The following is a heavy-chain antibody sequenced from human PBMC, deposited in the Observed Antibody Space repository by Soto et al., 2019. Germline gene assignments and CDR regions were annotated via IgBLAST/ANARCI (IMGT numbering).Heavy chain of an antibody. CDR1: GFTFTSSA. CDR3: ARDRISIAARRAFDY. J-gene: IGHJ4*02. CDR2: IVVGSGNT. V-gene: IGHV1-58*01. D-gene: IGHD6-6*01. Sequence: ASVKVSCKASGFTFTSSAVQWVRQARGQRLEWIGWIVVGSGNTNYAQKFQERVTITRDMSTSTAYMELNSLRAEDTAVYYCARDRISIAARRAFDYWGQGTLVTVSS.